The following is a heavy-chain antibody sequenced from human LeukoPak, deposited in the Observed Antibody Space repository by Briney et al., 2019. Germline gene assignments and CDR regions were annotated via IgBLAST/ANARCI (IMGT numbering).Heavy chain of an antibody. CDR1: GYTFTGYY. V-gene: IGHV1-2*02. CDR3: ARGQPQWLVPGADDSYYYYGMGV. Sequence: GASVKVSCKASGYTFTGYYMHWVRQAPGQGLEWMGWINPNSGGTNYAQKFQGRVTMTRDTSISTAYMELSRLRSDDAAVYYCARGQPQWLVPGADDSYYYYGMGVWGQGTTVTVSS. CDR2: INPNSGGT. D-gene: IGHD6-19*01. J-gene: IGHJ6*02.